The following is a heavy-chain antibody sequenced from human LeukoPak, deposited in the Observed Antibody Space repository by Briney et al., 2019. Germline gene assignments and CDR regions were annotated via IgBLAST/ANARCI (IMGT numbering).Heavy chain of an antibody. Sequence: ASAKVSCKASGYTFTSYAMHWVRQAPGQRLEWMGWINAGNGNTKYSQKFQGRVTITRDTSASTAYMELSSLRSEDTAVYYCARETAAAGLFYFDYWGQGTLVTVSS. D-gene: IGHD6-13*01. J-gene: IGHJ4*02. CDR1: GYTFTSYA. CDR3: ARETAAAGLFYFDY. V-gene: IGHV1-3*01. CDR2: INAGNGNT.